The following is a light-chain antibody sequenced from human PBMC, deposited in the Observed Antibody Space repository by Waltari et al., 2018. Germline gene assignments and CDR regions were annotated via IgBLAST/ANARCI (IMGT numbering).Light chain of an antibody. CDR1: QGIEND. CDR2: AAS. CDR3: LQNNSYPYS. Sequence: DIQMTQSPSSLSASVGDRVTITCRASQGIENDLGWYQQKPGKAPKRLIYAASSLQSGVPSRFSGSGSGTEFTLTISSLQPEDFAAYYCLQNNSYPYSFGQGTKLEIK. V-gene: IGKV1-17*01. J-gene: IGKJ2*03.